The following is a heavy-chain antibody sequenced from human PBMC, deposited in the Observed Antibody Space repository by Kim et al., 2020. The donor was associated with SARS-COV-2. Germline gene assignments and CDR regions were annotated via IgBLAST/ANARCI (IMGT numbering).Heavy chain of an antibody. J-gene: IGHJ4*02. CDR1: GFTFSSYA. D-gene: IGHD6-19*01. CDR3: AKGRPRRAVAATTFDY. Sequence: GGSLRLSCAASGFTFSSYAMSWVRQAPGKGLEWVSAISGSGGSTYYADSVKGRFTISRDNSKNTLYLQMNSLRAEDTAVYYCAKGRPRRAVAATTFDYWGQGTLVTVSS. V-gene: IGHV3-23*01. CDR2: ISGSGGST.